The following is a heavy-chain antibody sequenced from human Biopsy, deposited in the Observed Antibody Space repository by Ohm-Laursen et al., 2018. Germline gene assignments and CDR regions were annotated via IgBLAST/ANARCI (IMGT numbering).Heavy chain of an antibody. D-gene: IGHD2-15*01. J-gene: IGHJ2*01. Sequence: SLRLSCSASGFAVSSNYMSWLRQAPGKGLEWVSHIHSDGNTYYADSVQGRFTISRDNSKKTLYLQMNSLRAEDTAIYYCAKDQPDLAVVVAAHWYFDLWGRGTLVTVSS. V-gene: IGHV3-53*01. CDR2: IHSDGNT. CDR3: AKDQPDLAVVVAAHWYFDL. CDR1: GFAVSSNY.